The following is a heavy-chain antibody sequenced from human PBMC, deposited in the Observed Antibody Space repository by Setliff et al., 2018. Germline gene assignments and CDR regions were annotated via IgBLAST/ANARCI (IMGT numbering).Heavy chain of an antibody. V-gene: IGHV4-38-2*01. J-gene: IGHJ6*03. Sequence: SETLSLTCAVSGFSISSTYYWGWIRQSPGKGLEWIGSLYYSGSTYYNPSLKSRVTISVDTSKNQFSLKLSSVTAADTAVYYCAVNINIHSSVWYYYYNYMDVWGKGTTVTVSS. CDR2: LYYSGST. D-gene: IGHD6-19*01. CDR3: AVNINIHSSVWYYYYNYMDV. CDR1: GFSISSTYY.